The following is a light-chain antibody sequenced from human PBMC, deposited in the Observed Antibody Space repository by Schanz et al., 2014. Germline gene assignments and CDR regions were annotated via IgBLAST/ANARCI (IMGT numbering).Light chain of an antibody. Sequence: QSALTQPASVSGSPGQSITISCTGTSSDVGGYNYVSWYQQYPGKAPKLMIYDVSNRPSGVSNRFSGSKSGNTASLTISGLQAEDEADYYCTSYTSGITWVFGGGTKVTVL. CDR3: TSYTSGITWV. J-gene: IGLJ3*02. CDR1: SSDVGGYNY. CDR2: DVS. V-gene: IGLV2-14*03.